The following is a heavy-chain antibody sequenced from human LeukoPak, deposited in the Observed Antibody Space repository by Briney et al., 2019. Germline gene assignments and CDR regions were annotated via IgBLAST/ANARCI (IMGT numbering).Heavy chain of an antibody. V-gene: IGHV3-74*01. CDR3: AGSSTAAGTFDY. D-gene: IGHD6-13*01. CDR2: TNSDGRTT. Sequence: PGGSLRLSCAASGFTFSTSWMHWVRQAPGKGLVWVSRTNSDGRTTTYADSVKGRFTISRDNAKNTLCLQMNSLSAEDTAMYFCAGSSTAAGTFDYWGQGTLVTVSS. CDR1: GFTFSTSW. J-gene: IGHJ4*02.